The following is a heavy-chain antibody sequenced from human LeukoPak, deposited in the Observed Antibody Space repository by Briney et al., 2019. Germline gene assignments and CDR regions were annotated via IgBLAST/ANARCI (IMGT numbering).Heavy chain of an antibody. CDR2: IYYSGST. D-gene: IGHD6-13*01. V-gene: IGHV4-39*01. Sequence: PSETLSLTCTVSGVSISSSSYYWGWIRQPPGKGREWIGSIYYSGSTYYNPSLKSRVTISVDTSKNQFSLKLSSVTAADTAVYYCARHLPTWDSRGRGFDPWGQGTLVTVSS. J-gene: IGHJ5*02. CDR3: ARHLPTWDSRGRGFDP. CDR1: GVSISSSSYY.